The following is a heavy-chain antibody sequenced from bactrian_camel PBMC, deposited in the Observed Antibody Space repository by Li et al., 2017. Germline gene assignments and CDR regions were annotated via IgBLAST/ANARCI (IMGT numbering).Heavy chain of an antibody. CDR2: ISEGGST. CDR1: GFTFSIYS. Sequence: DVQLVESGGGLVQPGGSLRLSCAASGFTFSIYSMTWVRQAPGKGLEWVSTISEGGSTYYADSMKGRLTISRDNAKNTLYLQLNSLKSEDTAMYFCAGGNVLYEFTTWGQGTQVTVS. V-gene: IGHV3S31*01. CDR3: AGGNVLYEFTT. D-gene: IGHD7*01. J-gene: IGHJ4*01.